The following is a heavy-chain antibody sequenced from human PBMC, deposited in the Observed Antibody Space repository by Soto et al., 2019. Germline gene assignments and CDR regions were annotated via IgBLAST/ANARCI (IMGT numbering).Heavy chain of an antibody. J-gene: IGHJ6*02. Sequence: GGSLRLSCAASGFTVSSNYMSWVRQAPGKGLEWVSVIYSGGSTYYADSVKGRFTISRDNSKNTLYLQMNSLRAEDTAVYYWARAGGDYYDSSGYDYYYGMDVWGQGTTVTVSS. V-gene: IGHV3-66*01. CDR2: IYSGGST. CDR1: GFTVSSNY. CDR3: ARAGGDYYDSSGYDYYYGMDV. D-gene: IGHD3-22*01.